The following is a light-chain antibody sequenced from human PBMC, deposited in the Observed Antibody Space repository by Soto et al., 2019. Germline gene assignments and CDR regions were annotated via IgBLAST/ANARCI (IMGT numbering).Light chain of an antibody. V-gene: IGKV3-15*01. Sequence: EIVMTQSPATLSVSPGERATLSCRASQSVSINLAWYQQKPGQAPRLLIYGASTRATGIPARFSGSGSGTEFTLTISSLQSEDFAVYYCQQRSNWPRFGQGTRLEIK. J-gene: IGKJ5*01. CDR1: QSVSIN. CDR2: GAS. CDR3: QQRSNWPR.